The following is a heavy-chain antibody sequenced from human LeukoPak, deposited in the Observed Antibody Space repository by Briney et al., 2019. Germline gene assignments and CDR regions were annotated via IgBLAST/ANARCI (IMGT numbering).Heavy chain of an antibody. CDR3: AKELTRPNRPVAGLNY. V-gene: IGHV3-30*18. Sequence: GRSLRLSCAASGFTFSVYGMHWVRQAPGKGLEWVAIISYDGSNKYYQDSVKGRFTISRDDSKNTLYLQMNSLRTEDTAVYYCAKELTRPNRPVAGLNYWGQGTLVTVSS. CDR2: ISYDGSNK. CDR1: GFTFSVYG. D-gene: IGHD6-19*01. J-gene: IGHJ4*02.